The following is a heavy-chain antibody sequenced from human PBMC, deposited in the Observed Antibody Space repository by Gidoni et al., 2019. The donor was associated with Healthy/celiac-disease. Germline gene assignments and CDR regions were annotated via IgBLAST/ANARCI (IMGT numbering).Heavy chain of an antibody. CDR3: ASEVSSWYYFDY. Sequence: QLQLQESGPGLVKPSETLSLTCTVSGGSISSSSYYWGWIRQPPGKGLEWIGSIYYSGGTYYNPSLKSRVTISVDTSKNQFSLKLSSVTAADTAVYYCASEVSSWYYFDYWGQGTLVTVSS. CDR2: IYYSGGT. CDR1: GGSISSSSYY. V-gene: IGHV4-39*01. J-gene: IGHJ4*02. D-gene: IGHD6-13*01.